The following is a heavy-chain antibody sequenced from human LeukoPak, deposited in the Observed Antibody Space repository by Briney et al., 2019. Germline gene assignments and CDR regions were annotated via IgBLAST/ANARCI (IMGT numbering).Heavy chain of an antibody. CDR3: AKDWGEGEEYYFDY. Sequence: GGSLRLSCAASGFTFDDYAMHWVRQAPGKGLEWVSLISWDGGSTYYADSVKGRFTISRDNSKNSLYLQMNSLRAEDTALYYCAKDWGEGEEYYFDYWGQGTLVTVSS. CDR2: ISWDGGST. V-gene: IGHV3-43D*03. J-gene: IGHJ4*02. CDR1: GFTFDDYA. D-gene: IGHD3-16*01.